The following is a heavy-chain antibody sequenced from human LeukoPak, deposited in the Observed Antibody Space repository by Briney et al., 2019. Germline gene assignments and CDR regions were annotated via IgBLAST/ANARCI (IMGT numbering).Heavy chain of an antibody. CDR1: GGSISSSVYY. Sequence: PSETLSLTCTVSGGSISSSVYYWGWIRQPPGKGLEWIGTIYYSGSTYYNPSLKSRVTISVDTSKNQFSLKLRSVTAADTAVYYCARDQAIFGVVGYWGQGTLVTVSS. D-gene: IGHD3-3*01. CDR2: IYYSGST. CDR3: ARDQAIFGVVGY. V-gene: IGHV4-39*07. J-gene: IGHJ4*02.